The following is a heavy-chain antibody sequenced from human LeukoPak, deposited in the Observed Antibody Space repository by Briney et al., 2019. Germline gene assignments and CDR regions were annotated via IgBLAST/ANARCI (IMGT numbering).Heavy chain of an antibody. CDR2: ISRSSIYI. J-gene: IGHJ4*02. CDR3: SSGWFGELPPSLDY. CDR1: GFTFSSYT. Sequence: PGGSLRLSCAASGFTFSSYTMNWVRQAPGKGLEWVSSISRSSIYIYYTDSVKGRFTISRDNAKNSLYLQMNSLRAEDTAVYYCSSGWFGELPPSLDYWGQGTLVTVSS. D-gene: IGHD3-10*01. V-gene: IGHV3-21*01.